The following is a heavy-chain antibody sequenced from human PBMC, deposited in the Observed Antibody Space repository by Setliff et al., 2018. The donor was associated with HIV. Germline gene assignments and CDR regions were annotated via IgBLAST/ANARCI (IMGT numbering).Heavy chain of an antibody. CDR2: INYNSGGT. Sequence: ASVKVSCKASGYTFTGYYIHWVRQTPGHGLEWMGWINYNSGGTNYAQTFQGRVTITRDTSISTAYMELSRLRSDDTAVYYCARDLGYSSSSGWFDPWGQGTLVTVSS. CDR3: ARDLGYSSSSGWFDP. V-gene: IGHV1-2*02. J-gene: IGHJ5*02. D-gene: IGHD6-6*01. CDR1: GYTFTGYY.